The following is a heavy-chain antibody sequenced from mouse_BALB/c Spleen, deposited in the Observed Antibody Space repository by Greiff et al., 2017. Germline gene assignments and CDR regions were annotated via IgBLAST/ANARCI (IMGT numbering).Heavy chain of an antibody. CDR1: GYAFTNYL. CDR2: INPGSGGT. CDR3: ANLGEWLRRDY. J-gene: IGHJ2*01. Sequence: VQLQQSGAELVRPGTSVKVSCKASGYAFTNYLIEWVKQRPGQGLEWIGVINPGSGGTNYNEKFKGKATLTADKSSSTAYMQLSSLTSDDSAVYYCANLGEWLRRDYWGQGTTLTVSS. V-gene: IGHV1-54*01. D-gene: IGHD2-2*01.